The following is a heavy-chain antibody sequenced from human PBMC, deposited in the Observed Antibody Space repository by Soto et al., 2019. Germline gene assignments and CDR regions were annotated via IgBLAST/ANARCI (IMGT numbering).Heavy chain of an antibody. D-gene: IGHD2-2*01. J-gene: IGHJ4*02. Sequence: GGSLRLSCAASGFTVSSNYMSWVRQAPGKGLEWVSVIYSGGSTYYADSVKGRFTISRDNSKNTLYLQMNSLRAEDTAVYYCARVGVALVPAAMLDGWWPFDYWGQGTLVTVSS. CDR1: GFTVSSNY. CDR3: ARVGVALVPAAMLDGWWPFDY. CDR2: IYSGGST. V-gene: IGHV3-53*01.